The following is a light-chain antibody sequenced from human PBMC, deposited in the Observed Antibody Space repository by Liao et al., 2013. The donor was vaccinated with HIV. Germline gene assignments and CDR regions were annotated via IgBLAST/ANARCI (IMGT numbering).Light chain of an antibody. Sequence: SYELTQPPSVSVSPGQTARITCSGDALPKLYAYWYQQKPGQAPVLVIYKDSERPSGIPERFSGSISGTTVTLTISGAQVEDEADYYCYSATDNNWVFGGGTKLTVL. V-gene: IGLV3-27*01. J-gene: IGLJ3*02. CDR3: YSATDNNWV. CDR1: ALPKLY. CDR2: KDS.